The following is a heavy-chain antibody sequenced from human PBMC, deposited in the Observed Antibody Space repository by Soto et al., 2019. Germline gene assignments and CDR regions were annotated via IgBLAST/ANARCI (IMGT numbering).Heavy chain of an antibody. CDR3: ARASNKRGYSYGPDY. CDR2: IYYSGST. V-gene: IGHV4-39*01. CDR1: GGSISSSSYY. Sequence: PLETLSLTCTVSGGSISSSSYYWGWIRQPPGKGLEWIGSIYYSGSTYYNPSLKSRVTISVDTSKNQFSLKLSSVTAADTAVYYCARASNKRGYSYGPDYWGQGTLVTVSS. J-gene: IGHJ4*02. D-gene: IGHD5-18*01.